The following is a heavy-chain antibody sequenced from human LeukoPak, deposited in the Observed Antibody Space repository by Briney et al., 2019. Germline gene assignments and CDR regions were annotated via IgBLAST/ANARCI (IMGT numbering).Heavy chain of an antibody. CDR2: INTYTGNP. CDR3: ARVNLEYYYGSGRLIKYYYYYMDV. CDR1: GYTFTSYA. Sequence: ASVKVSCKASGYTFTSYAMNWVRQAPGQGLEWMGWINTYTGNPTYAQGFTGRFVFSLDTSVSTAYLQWSSLKASDTAMYYCARVNLEYYYGSGRLIKYYYYYMDVWGKGTTVTISS. J-gene: IGHJ6*03. D-gene: IGHD3-10*01. V-gene: IGHV7-4-1*02.